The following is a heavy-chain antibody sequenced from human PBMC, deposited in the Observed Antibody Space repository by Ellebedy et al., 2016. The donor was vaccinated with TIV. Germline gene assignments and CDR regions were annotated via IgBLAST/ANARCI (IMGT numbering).Heavy chain of an antibody. V-gene: IGHV1-2*02. J-gene: IGHJ4*02. D-gene: IGHD2-15*01. CDR2: INPNSGGT. CDR1: GYTFTGYY. Sequence: AASVKVSCKASGYTFTGYYMYWVRQAPGQGLEWMGWINPNSGGTNYAQKFQGRVTMTRDTSISTAYMELSRLRSDDTAVYYCAVLAAPLPDVDYWGQGTLVTVSS. CDR3: AVLAAPLPDVDY.